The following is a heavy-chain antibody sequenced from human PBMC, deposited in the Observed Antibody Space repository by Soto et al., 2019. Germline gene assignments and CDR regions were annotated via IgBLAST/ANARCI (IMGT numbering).Heavy chain of an antibody. D-gene: IGHD3-22*01. CDR2: ISGSGGST. Sequence: GGSLRLSCAASGFTFSSYAMSWVRQAPGKGLEWVSAISGSGGSTYYADSVKGRFTISRDNSKNTLYLQMNSLRAEDTAVYYCANGGDSSGYYSFSDYLVYWGQGTLVTVSS. V-gene: IGHV3-23*01. J-gene: IGHJ4*02. CDR3: ANGGDSSGYYSFSDYLVY. CDR1: GFTFSSYA.